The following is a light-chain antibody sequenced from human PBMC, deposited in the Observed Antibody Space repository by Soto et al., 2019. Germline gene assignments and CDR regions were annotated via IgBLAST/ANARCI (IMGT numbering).Light chain of an antibody. V-gene: IGLV1-51*01. Sequence: QSVLTQPPSVSAAPGQEVTISCSGSSSNIGRNYVSWYQQLPGTAPKLLIYDNYRRPSGIPDRFSGSKSGTSATLGITGLQTGDEADYYCGTWDSSLSVGLFGGGTKVTVL. J-gene: IGLJ2*01. CDR1: SSNIGRNY. CDR3: GTWDSSLSVGL. CDR2: DNY.